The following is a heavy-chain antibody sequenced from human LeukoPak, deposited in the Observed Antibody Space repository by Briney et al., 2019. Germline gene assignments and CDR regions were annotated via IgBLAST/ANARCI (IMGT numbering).Heavy chain of an antibody. V-gene: IGHV4-38-2*01. CDR3: ARQRDVYNCDY. Sequence: PSETLSLTGAVSGYSISSGYYRGWIRQPPGQGLEWIGGIYHSGSSYYNPSLKSRVTISVDTSKNQFSLKLSSVTAADTAVYYCARQRDVYNCDYWGQGTLVTVSS. D-gene: IGHD5-24*01. J-gene: IGHJ4*02. CDR2: IYHSGSS. CDR1: GYSISSGYY.